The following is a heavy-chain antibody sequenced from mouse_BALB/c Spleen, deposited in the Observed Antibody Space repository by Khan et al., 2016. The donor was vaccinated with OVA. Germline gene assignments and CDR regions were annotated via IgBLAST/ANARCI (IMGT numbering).Heavy chain of an antibody. D-gene: IGHD4-1*01. Sequence: EVELVESGGDLVKPGGSLKLSCAASGFTFSSYSMSWVRQTPDKRLEWVATISSGGDYTYYPANVKGRFTISRDNAKNTLYLQMSSLKSEDTARYYCASHLTGSFAYWGQGTLVTVSA. CDR2: ISSGGDYT. J-gene: IGHJ3*01. V-gene: IGHV5-6*01. CDR3: ASHLTGSFAY. CDR1: GFTFSSYS.